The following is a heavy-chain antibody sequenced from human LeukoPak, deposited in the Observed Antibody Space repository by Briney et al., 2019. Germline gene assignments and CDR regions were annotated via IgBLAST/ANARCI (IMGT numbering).Heavy chain of an antibody. CDR1: GFTFSDYY. CDR2: ISSSGSTI. CDR3: ARDSHEQLVPYYYYYMDV. D-gene: IGHD6-6*01. V-gene: IGHV3-11*04. Sequence: GGSLRLSCAASGFTFSDYYMSWIRQAPGKGLEWVSYISSSGSTIYYADSVKGRFTISRDNAKNSLYLQMNSLRAEDTAVYYCARDSHEQLVPYYYYYMDVWGKGTTVTVSS. J-gene: IGHJ6*03.